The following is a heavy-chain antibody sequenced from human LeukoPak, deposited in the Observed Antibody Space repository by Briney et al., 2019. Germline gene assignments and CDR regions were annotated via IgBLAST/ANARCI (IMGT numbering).Heavy chain of an antibody. Sequence: GGSLRLSCAASGFTFSSYAIHWVRQAPGKGLEWVAVISYDGSNKYYADSVKGRFTISRDNSKNTPYLQMISLRTEDTAVYYCARDKADRNPWNRNYHYDSGGSLNHWGQGTLVTVSS. CDR1: GFTFSSYA. D-gene: IGHD3-22*01. J-gene: IGHJ5*02. V-gene: IGHV3-30-3*01. CDR2: ISYDGSNK. CDR3: ARDKADRNPWNRNYHYDSGGSLNH.